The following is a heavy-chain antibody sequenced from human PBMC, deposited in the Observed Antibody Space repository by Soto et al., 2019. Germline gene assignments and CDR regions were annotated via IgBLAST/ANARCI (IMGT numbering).Heavy chain of an antibody. CDR1: GGSISSYY. Sequence: SETLSLTCTVSGGSISSYYWSWIRQPPGKGLEWIGYIYYSGSTNYNPSLKSRVTISVDTSKNQFSLKLSSVTAADTAVYYCACGPTIFGVAPSVGYFQHWGQGTLVTVSS. CDR2: IYYSGST. CDR3: ACGPTIFGVAPSVGYFQH. V-gene: IGHV4-59*01. J-gene: IGHJ1*01. D-gene: IGHD3-3*01.